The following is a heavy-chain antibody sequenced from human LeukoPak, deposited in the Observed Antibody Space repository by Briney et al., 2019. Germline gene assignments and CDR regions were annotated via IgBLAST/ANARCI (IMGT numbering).Heavy chain of an antibody. J-gene: IGHJ4*02. CDR1: GYTFTAYY. D-gene: IGHD2-15*01. Sequence: ASVKVSCKASGYTFTAYYMHWVRQAPGQGLEWMGVIDPSGGSTSYAQRFQDRVTMTSDTSTSTVYMELSSLRSEDTAVYYCARVYCSGGSCYYGPYFDYWGQGTLVTVSS. CDR3: ARVYCSGGSCYYGPYFDY. V-gene: IGHV1-46*01. CDR2: IDPSGGST.